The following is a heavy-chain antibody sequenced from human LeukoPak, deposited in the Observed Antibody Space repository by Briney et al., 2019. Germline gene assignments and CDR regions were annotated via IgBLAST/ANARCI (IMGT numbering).Heavy chain of an antibody. Sequence: TGGSLRLSCAASGFTFNSYWMSWVRQAPGKGLEWVANIKQDGSEKENVDSVKGRFTISRDNAKNSLYVQMNSLRVEDTAVYYCARGGYYYDSRMGPDYWGQGTLVTVSS. D-gene: IGHD3-22*01. CDR1: GFTFNSYW. CDR2: IKQDGSEK. CDR3: ARGGYYYDSRMGPDY. V-gene: IGHV3-7*01. J-gene: IGHJ4*02.